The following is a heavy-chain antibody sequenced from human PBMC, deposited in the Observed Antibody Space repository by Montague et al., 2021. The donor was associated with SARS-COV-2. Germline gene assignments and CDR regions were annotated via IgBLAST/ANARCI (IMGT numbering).Heavy chain of an antibody. V-gene: IGHV4-34*01. CDR1: GGSFSGYY. Sequence: SETLSLTCAVYGGSFSGYYWSWIRQPPGKGLEWIGEINHSGSTNXNPSLKSRVTISVDTSKNQFSLKLSSVTAADTAVYYCASGSTVTHYWGQGTLVTVSS. CDR2: INHSGST. CDR3: ASGSTVTHY. D-gene: IGHD4-17*01. J-gene: IGHJ4*02.